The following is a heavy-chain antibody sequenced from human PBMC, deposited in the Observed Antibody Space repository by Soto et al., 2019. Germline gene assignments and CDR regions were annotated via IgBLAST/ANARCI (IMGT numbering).Heavy chain of an antibody. V-gene: IGHV4-59*01. Sequence: SETLSLTCTVSGGSITNYYWSWIRQPPGKGLEWVGYIYHSGNTYYNPSLKSRVTISVDTSKNQFSLKLNSVTAADTAVYYCARDKGAVAGSRIAFDFGGGGIMVTVS. CDR3: ARDKGAVAGSRIAFDF. J-gene: IGHJ3*01. CDR2: IYHSGNT. D-gene: IGHD6-19*01. CDR1: GGSITNYY.